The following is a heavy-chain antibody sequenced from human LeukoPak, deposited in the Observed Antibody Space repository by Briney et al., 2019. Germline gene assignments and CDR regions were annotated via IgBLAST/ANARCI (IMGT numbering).Heavy chain of an antibody. D-gene: IGHD1-26*01. CDR2: IWYDGSNK. CDR3: ARESGSYLPFDY. V-gene: IGHV3-33*01. CDR1: GFTFSSYG. Sequence: PGRSLRLSCAASGFTFSSYGMHWVRQAPGKGLEWVAVIWYDGSNKYYADSVKGRFTISRDNSRNTLYLQMNSLRAEDTAVYYCARESGSYLPFDYWGQGTLVTVSS. J-gene: IGHJ4*02.